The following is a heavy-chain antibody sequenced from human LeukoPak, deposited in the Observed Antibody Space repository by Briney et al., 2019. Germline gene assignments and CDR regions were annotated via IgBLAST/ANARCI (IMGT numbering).Heavy chain of an antibody. D-gene: IGHD5-18*01. Sequence: GRSLRLSCAASGFTFSSYAMHWVRQAPGKGLEWVAVISYDGSNKYYADSVKGRFTISRDNSKNTLYLQMNSLRAEDTAVYYCARGVYTAMVPFLNWLDPGGQGTLVTVSS. CDR2: ISYDGSNK. CDR1: GFTFSSYA. V-gene: IGHV3-30-3*01. J-gene: IGHJ5*02. CDR3: ARGVYTAMVPFLNWLDP.